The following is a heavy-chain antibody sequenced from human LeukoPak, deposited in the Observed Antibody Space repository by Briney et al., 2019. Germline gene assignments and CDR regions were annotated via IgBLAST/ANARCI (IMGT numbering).Heavy chain of an antibody. J-gene: IGHJ4*02. CDR2: IIPIFGTA. D-gene: IGHD3-3*01. V-gene: IGHV1-69*05. CDR1: GGTFSSYA. CDR3: ASSLGYDFWSGYSVYYFDY. Sequence: SVKVSCKASGGTFSSYAISWVRQAPGQGLEWMGGIIPIFGTANYAQEFQGRVTITTDESTSKAYMELSSLRSEDTAVYYCASSLGYDFWSGYSVYYFDYWGQGTLVTVSS.